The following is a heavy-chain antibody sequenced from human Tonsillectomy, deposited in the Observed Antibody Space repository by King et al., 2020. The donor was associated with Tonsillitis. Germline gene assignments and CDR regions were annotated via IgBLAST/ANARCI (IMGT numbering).Heavy chain of an antibody. CDR3: TWGRLGEPRGDY. CDR1: GFPFGEYA. D-gene: IGHD3-16*01. J-gene: IGHJ4*02. V-gene: IGHV3-49*04. Sequence: VQLVESGGGLVPPGRSLRLSCTASGFPFGEYAVTWVRQAPGKGLEWGGLIKSKAYGETTEYAASVKDRFILSRDDSESIAYLQMNSLKIEDTAVYYCTWGRLGEPRGDYGGQGTLVTASA. CDR2: IKSKAYGETT.